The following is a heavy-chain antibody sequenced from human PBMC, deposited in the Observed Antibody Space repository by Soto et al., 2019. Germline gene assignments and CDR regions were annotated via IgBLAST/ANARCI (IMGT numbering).Heavy chain of an antibody. CDR1: GFTFSNAW. CDR3: TTRLYYYGSGTKTGGMDV. J-gene: IGHJ6*02. CDR2: IKSKTDGGTT. Sequence: EVQLVESGGGLVKPGGSLRLSCAASGFTFSNAWMNWVRQAPGKGLEWVGRIKSKTDGGTTDYAAPVKGRFTISRDDSKNTLYLQMNSLKTEDTAVYYCTTRLYYYGSGTKTGGMDVWGQGTTVTVSS. D-gene: IGHD3-10*01. V-gene: IGHV3-15*07.